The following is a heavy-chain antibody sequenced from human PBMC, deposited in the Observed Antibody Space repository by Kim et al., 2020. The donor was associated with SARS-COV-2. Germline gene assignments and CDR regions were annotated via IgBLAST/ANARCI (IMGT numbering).Heavy chain of an antibody. J-gene: IGHJ6*02. Sequence: SETLSLTCTVSGGSISSYYWSWIRQPPGKGLEWIGYIYYSGSTNYNPSLKSRVTISVDTSKNQFSLKLSSVTAADTAVYYCARGLSSSWYGTYYYGMDVWGQGTTVTVSS. CDR2: IYYSGST. V-gene: IGHV4-59*01. CDR1: GGSISSYY. D-gene: IGHD6-13*01. CDR3: ARGLSSSWYGTYYYGMDV.